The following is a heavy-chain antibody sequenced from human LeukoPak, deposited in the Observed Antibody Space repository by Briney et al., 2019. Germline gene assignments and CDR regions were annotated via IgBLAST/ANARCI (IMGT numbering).Heavy chain of an antibody. V-gene: IGHV3-30*03. CDR3: ARDGPSVLVVWGTLDY. CDR2: ISYDGSNK. CDR1: GFTFNIYG. Sequence: GRSLRLSCAAAGFTFNIYGMHWVRQAPGKGLEWVAAISYDGSNKNYAASVKGRFTISRDNSKNTLYLQMNSLRAEDTAVDYCARDGPSVLVVWGTLDYWGQGTLVTVSS. D-gene: IGHD3-22*01. J-gene: IGHJ4*02.